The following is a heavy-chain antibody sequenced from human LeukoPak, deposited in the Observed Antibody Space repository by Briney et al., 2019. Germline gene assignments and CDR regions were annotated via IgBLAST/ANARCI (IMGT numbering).Heavy chain of an antibody. J-gene: IGHJ4*02. D-gene: IGHD3-3*01. CDR1: AFIFSGHW. V-gene: IGHV3-7*03. Sequence: PGGSLRLSCEGSAFIFSGHWMSWVRQAPGKGLEWVANIKQDGSEKYYVDSVKGRFTISRDNAKNSLYLQMNSLRAEDTAVYYCARGGGIRFFDYWGQGTLVTVSS. CDR2: IKQDGSEK. CDR3: ARGGGIRFFDY.